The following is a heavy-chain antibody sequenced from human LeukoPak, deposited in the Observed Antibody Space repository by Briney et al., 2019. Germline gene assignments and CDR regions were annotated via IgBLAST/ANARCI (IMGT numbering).Heavy chain of an antibody. J-gene: IGHJ5*02. CDR2: ISDVGGT. CDR3: AKMSAVIGLPRLDP. V-gene: IGHV3-23*01. Sequence: PGGSLRLSYSASRHTFSSYAMSWVRQAPGKGLEWVSGISDVGGTFYADSVRGRFTISRDNSKNTLYLQMNSLRAEDTAVYYCAKMSAVIGLPRLDPWGQGTLVTVSS. CDR1: RHTFSSYA. D-gene: IGHD3-3*01.